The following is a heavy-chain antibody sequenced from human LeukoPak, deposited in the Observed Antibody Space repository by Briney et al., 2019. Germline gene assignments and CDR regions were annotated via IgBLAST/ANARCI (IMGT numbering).Heavy chain of an antibody. CDR2: ISSSSSTI. CDR3: ARDYYYDSSGYSYPDAFDI. D-gene: IGHD3-22*01. Sequence: GGSLRLSCAASGFTFSSYGMNWVRQAPGKGLEWVSYISSSSSTIYYADSVKGRFTISRDNAKNSLYLQMNSLRAEDTAVYYCARDYYYDSSGYSYPDAFDIWGQGTMVTVSS. J-gene: IGHJ3*02. CDR1: GFTFSSYG. V-gene: IGHV3-48*01.